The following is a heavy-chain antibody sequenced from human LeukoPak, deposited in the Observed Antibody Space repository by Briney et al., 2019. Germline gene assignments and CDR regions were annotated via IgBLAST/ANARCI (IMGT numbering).Heavy chain of an antibody. J-gene: IGHJ4*01. CDR2: INHSGST. V-gene: IGHV4-34*01. D-gene: IGHD6-13*01. Sequence: PSETLSLTCAVYGGSFSDYYWTWIRQPPGKGLEWIGEINHSGSTNYNPSLKRRVTISVDTSKNQFSLKVTSVTAADTAVYYCARGIYNSSWYGFDYWGHGTLVTVSS. CDR3: ARGIYNSSWYGFDY. CDR1: GGSFSDYY.